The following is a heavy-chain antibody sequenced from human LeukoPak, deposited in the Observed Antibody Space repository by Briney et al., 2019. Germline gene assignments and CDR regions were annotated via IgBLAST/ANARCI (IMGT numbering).Heavy chain of an antibody. Sequence: SETLSLTCTVSGGSISSYYWSWIRQPPGKGLEWIGYIYYSGSTNYNPFLKSRVTISVDTSKNQFSLKLSSVTAADTAVYYCARVTSSWELRGDPWFDPWGQGTLVTVSS. CDR2: IYYSGST. D-gene: IGHD1-26*01. J-gene: IGHJ5*02. CDR1: GGSISSYY. CDR3: ARVTSSWELRGDPWFDP. V-gene: IGHV4-59*01.